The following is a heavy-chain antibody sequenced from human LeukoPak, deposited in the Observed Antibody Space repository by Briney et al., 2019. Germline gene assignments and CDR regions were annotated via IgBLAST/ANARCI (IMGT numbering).Heavy chain of an antibody. V-gene: IGHV3-72*01. CDR2: SRNRAKSYTT. CDR3: ARSTVDGYNFRDLEY. CDR1: GFTFSDHY. J-gene: IGHJ4*02. Sequence: GGSLRLSCAVSGFTFSDHYMDWVRQAPGKGLEWVGRSRNRAKSYTTDYAASVKGRFTISRDNSQNLLYLQMNSLKTEDTAVYYCARSTVDGYNFRDLEYWGQRTLVTVSS. D-gene: IGHD5-24*01.